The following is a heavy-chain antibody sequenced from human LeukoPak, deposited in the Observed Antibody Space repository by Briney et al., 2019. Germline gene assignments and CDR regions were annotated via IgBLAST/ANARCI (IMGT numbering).Heavy chain of an antibody. D-gene: IGHD3-22*01. CDR1: GYTFTGYY. CDR2: INPNSGGT. V-gene: IGHV1-2*02. Sequence: ASVKVSCKASGYTFTGYYMHWVRQAPGQGLEWMGWINPNSGGTNYAQKFQGRVTITTDESTTTAYMELSSLRSEDTAVYYCASYDSSGYYRHDGYFDLWGRGTLVTVSS. J-gene: IGHJ2*01. CDR3: ASYDSSGYYRHDGYFDL.